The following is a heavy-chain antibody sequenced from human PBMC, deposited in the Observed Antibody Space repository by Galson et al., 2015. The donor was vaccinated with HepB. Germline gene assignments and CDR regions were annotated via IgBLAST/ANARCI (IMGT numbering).Heavy chain of an antibody. CDR1: GFTFSSYS. D-gene: IGHD2-2*01. CDR2: ISSSSSYI. CDR3: ARDREGKYQLLWSGVYYYYVMDV. J-gene: IGHJ6*02. V-gene: IGHV3-21*01. Sequence: SLRLSCAASGFTFSSYSMNWVRQAPGKGLEWVSSISSSSSYIYYADSVKGRFTISRDYAKNSLYLQMNSLRAEDTAVYYCARDREGKYQLLWSGVYYYYVMDVWGQGTTVTVSS.